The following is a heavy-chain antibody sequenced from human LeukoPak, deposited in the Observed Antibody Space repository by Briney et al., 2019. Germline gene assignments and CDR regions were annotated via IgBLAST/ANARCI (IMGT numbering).Heavy chain of an antibody. D-gene: IGHD4-17*01. V-gene: IGHV3-48*03. CDR3: ARRDYASDY. CDR2: ISTSGSTI. J-gene: IGHJ4*02. CDR1: GFTFSSYE. Sequence: AGSLRLSCAASGFTFSSYEMNWVPQAPGQGLEWVSYISTSGSTIYYADSVKGRFTISRDNAKNSLYLQMNSLRAEDTAVYYCARRDYASDYWGQGTLVTVSS.